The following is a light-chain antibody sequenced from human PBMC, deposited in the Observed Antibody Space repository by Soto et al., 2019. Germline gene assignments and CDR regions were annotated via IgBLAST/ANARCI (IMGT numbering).Light chain of an antibody. Sequence: QSALTQPASVSGFPGQSITISCTGASSDVGSYDYVSWYQQHPGKAPKLVIFDVKNRPSGVSNRFSESKSGNTASLTISGLQAEDEADYYCSSYANTNTEVFGTGTKVTVL. J-gene: IGLJ1*01. CDR1: SSDVGSYDY. CDR2: DVK. V-gene: IGLV2-14*03. CDR3: SSYANTNTEV.